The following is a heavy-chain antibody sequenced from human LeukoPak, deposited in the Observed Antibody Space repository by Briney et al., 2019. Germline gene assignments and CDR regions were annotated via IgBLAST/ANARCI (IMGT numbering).Heavy chain of an antibody. CDR2: IYYSGST. CDR3: ARVGLSAATPFDY. D-gene: IGHD2-15*01. CDR1: GGSISSGGYY. J-gene: IGHJ4*02. Sequence: SETLSLTCTVPGGSISSGGYYWSWIRQHPGKGLEWIGYIYYSGSTYYNPSLKSRVTISVDTSKNQFSLKLSSVTAADTAVYYCARVGLSAATPFDYWGQGTLVTVSS. V-gene: IGHV4-31*03.